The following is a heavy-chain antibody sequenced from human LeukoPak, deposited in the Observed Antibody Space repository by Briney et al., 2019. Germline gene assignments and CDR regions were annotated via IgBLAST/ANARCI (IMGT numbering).Heavy chain of an antibody. CDR1: GFTFSSYG. CDR3: ARQLGYSYGYAFDY. V-gene: IGHV3-30*03. CDR2: ISDDGNDK. J-gene: IGHJ4*02. Sequence: PGRSLRLSCAASGFTFSSYGMHWVRQAPGKGLEWVAVISDDGNDKYYGNSVKGRFTISRDNAKNSLYMQMNSLRAEDTAVYYCARQLGYSYGYAFDYWGQGTLVTVSS. D-gene: IGHD5-18*01.